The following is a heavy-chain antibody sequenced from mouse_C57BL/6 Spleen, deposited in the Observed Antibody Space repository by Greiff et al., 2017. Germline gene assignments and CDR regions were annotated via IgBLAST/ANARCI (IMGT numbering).Heavy chain of an antibody. CDR2: INPSSGYT. J-gene: IGHJ2*01. Sequence: VQLQQSGAELARPGASVKMSCKASGYTFTSYTMHWVKQRPGQGLEWIGYINPSSGYTKYNQKFKDKATLTADKSSSTAYMQLSSLTSEDSAVYYCGYDYDEEGPFDYWGQGTTLTVSS. D-gene: IGHD2-4*01. CDR3: GYDYDEEGPFDY. V-gene: IGHV1-4*01. CDR1: GYTFTSYT.